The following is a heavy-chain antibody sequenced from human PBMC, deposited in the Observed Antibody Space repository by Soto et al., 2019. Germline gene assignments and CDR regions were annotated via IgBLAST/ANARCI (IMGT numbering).Heavy chain of an antibody. CDR1: GISIDNYY. CDR2: IYSSGTT. Sequence: PSETLSLTCTVSGISIDNYYCSWIRQSAGKGLEWIGRIYSSGTTNYNPSLKSRVTMSVDMSKSQFSLNVRSVTAADTAVYYCVRDVGGSGWFAHWAQGTLVTVSS. V-gene: IGHV4-4*07. J-gene: IGHJ5*02. CDR3: VRDVGGSGWFAH.